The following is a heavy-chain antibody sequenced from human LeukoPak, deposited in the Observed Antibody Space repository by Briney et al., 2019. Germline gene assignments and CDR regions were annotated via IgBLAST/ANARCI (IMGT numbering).Heavy chain of an antibody. CDR1: GFTFSTYE. V-gene: IGHV3-48*03. J-gene: IGHJ5*01. CDR2: ISGSGITI. D-gene: IGHD3-10*01. CDR3: AKDPRITMVRGVMSNWFDS. Sequence: PGGSLRLSCAASGFTFSTYEMNWVRQAPGKGLEWVSYISGSGITIYYADSVKGRFTISRDNAENSLFLQMNSLRAEDTAVYYCAKDPRITMVRGVMSNWFDSWGQGTLVTVSS.